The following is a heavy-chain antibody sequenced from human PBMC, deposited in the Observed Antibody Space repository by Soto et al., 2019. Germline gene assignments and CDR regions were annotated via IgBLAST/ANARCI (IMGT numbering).Heavy chain of an antibody. J-gene: IGHJ4*02. D-gene: IGHD3-10*01. Sequence: PGGSLRLSCAASGFTFSSYVMHWVRQSPGKGLEWVAVIWYDGSNKYYADSVKGRFTISRDNSKNTLYLQMNSLRAEDTAVYYCARDRLMVRGVITTYYFDYWGQGTLVTVSS. CDR2: IWYDGSNK. V-gene: IGHV3-33*01. CDR1: GFTFSSYV. CDR3: ARDRLMVRGVITTYYFDY.